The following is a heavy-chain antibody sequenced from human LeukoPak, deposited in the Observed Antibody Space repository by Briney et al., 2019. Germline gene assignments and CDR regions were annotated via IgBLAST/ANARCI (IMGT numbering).Heavy chain of an antibody. CDR3: TRDRKSGYSYGSGDY. D-gene: IGHD5-18*01. CDR1: GFTFSNYA. Sequence: GGSLRLSCGASGFTFSNYAMSWVRQAPGKGLEWVGFIRSKAYGGTTEYAASVKGRFTISRDVSKSIAYLQMNSLKTEDTAVYYCTRDRKSGYSYGSGDYWGQGTLVTVSS. J-gene: IGHJ4*02. V-gene: IGHV3-49*04. CDR2: IRSKAYGGTT.